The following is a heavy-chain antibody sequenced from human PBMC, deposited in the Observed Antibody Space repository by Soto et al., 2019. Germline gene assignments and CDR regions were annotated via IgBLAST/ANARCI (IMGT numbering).Heavy chain of an antibody. D-gene: IGHD3-9*01. J-gene: IGHJ4*02. CDR3: ARYYYDILTGPPAFDY. CDR1: GGTFSSYA. V-gene: IGHV1-69*01. CDR2: IIPIFGTA. Sequence: QVQLVQSGAEVKKPGSSVKVSCKASGGTFSSYAISWVRQAPGQGLEWMGGIIPIFGTANYAQKFQGRVTITADESTSTAYLELSSLRSEDTAVYYCARYYYDILTGPPAFDYWGQGTLVTVSS.